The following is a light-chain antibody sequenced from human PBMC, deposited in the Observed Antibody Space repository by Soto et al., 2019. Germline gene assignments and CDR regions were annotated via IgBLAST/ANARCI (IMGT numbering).Light chain of an antibody. CDR2: DVS. V-gene: IGLV2-14*01. CDR3: SSYTSSSTLDV. J-gene: IGLJ1*01. CDR1: SSDVGGYNY. Sequence: QSVLTQPAFVSGSPGQSITISCTGTSSDVGGYNYVSWYQQHPGKAPKLMIYDVSNRPSGVSNRFSGSKSGNTASLTISGLQAEDEADYYCSSYTSSSTLDVFGTG.